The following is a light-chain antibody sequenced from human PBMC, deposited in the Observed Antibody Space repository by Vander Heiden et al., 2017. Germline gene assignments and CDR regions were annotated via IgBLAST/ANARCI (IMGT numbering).Light chain of an antibody. Sequence: DLQMTQSPSTLSASVGDRVTITCRASQSISSWLAWYQQKPGKAPKLLIYKASSLESGVPSRFSGSGSGTEFTLTISSLQPDDVATYYCQQYNSYPYTFGQGTKLEIK. CDR3: QQYNSYPYT. CDR1: QSISSW. CDR2: KAS. V-gene: IGKV1-5*03. J-gene: IGKJ2*01.